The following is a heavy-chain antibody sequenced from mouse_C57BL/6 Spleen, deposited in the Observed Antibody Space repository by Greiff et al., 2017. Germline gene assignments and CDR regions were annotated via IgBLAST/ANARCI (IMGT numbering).Heavy chain of an antibody. CDR1: GYAFSSSW. Sequence: VQLVESGPELVKPGASVKISCKASGYAFSSSWMNWVKQRPGKGLEWIGRIYPGDGDTNYNGKFKGKATLTADKSSSTAYMQLSSLTSEDSAVYFCAREVVAPYYFDYWGQGTTLTVSS. J-gene: IGHJ2*01. CDR2: IYPGDGDT. V-gene: IGHV1-82*01. CDR3: AREVVAPYYFDY. D-gene: IGHD1-1*01.